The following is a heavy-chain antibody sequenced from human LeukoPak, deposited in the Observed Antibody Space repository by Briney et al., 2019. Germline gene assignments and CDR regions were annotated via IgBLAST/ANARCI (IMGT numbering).Heavy chain of an antibody. CDR3: ARDRHQLLFNPLDY. D-gene: IGHD2-2*01. CDR1: GFTFSDYY. J-gene: IGHJ4*02. V-gene: IGHV3-11*04. CDR2: ISSSGSTI. Sequence: VGSLRLSCAASGFTFSDYYMSWIRQAPGKGLEWVSYISSSGSTIYYADSVKGRFTISRDNAKNSLYLQMNSLRAEDTAVYYCARDRHQLLFNPLDYWGQGTLVTVSS.